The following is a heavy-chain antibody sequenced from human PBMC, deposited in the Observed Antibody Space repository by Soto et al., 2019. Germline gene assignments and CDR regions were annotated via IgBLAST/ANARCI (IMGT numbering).Heavy chain of an antibody. Sequence: VASVKVSCKASGYIFMNFALHWVRQAPGQTFEWMGWINTGNGKTEYSQKLQGRITIIRDTSASTAYMELSDLRSEDTAVYYCARVPRYSFEIVQVPAVMLAECFDSWGQGTLVTLSS. J-gene: IGHJ5*01. D-gene: IGHD2-2*01. CDR3: ARVPRYSFEIVQVPAVMLAECFDS. V-gene: IGHV1-3*04. CDR2: INTGNGKT. CDR1: GYIFMNFA.